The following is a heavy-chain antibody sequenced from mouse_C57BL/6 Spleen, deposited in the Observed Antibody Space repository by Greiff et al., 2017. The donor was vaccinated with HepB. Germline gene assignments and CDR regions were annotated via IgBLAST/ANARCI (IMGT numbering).Heavy chain of an antibody. Sequence: QVQLQQPGAELVKPGASVKMSCKASGYTFTSYWITWVKPRPGPGLEWIGDISPGSGSTNYNEKFKSKATLTVDTSSSTAYMQLSSLTSEDSAVYYCARNYGSIYWYFDVWGTGTTVTVSS. J-gene: IGHJ1*03. CDR3: ARNYGSIYWYFDV. CDR1: GYTFTSYW. D-gene: IGHD1-1*01. V-gene: IGHV1-55*01. CDR2: ISPGSGST.